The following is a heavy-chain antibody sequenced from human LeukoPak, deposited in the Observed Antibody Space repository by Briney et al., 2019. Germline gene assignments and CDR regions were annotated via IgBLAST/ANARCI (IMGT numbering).Heavy chain of an antibody. CDR2: TWSDATNQ. V-gene: IGHV3-33*06. D-gene: IGHD4-11*01. CDR3: AKDAQRGFACSNSLER. J-gene: IGHJ4*02. Sequence: PGGSLRLSCEASGFTFSHYGIHWVRQAPGKGLEWVAVTWSDATNQYYADSVKGRFTISRDNFKKTVSLQMNSLRVEDTALYYCAKDAQRGFACSNSLERWGQGVLVTVSS. CDR1: GFTFSHYG.